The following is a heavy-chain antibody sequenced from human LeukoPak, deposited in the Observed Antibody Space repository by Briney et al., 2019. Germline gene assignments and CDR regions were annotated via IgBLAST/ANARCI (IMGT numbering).Heavy chain of an antibody. D-gene: IGHD3-10*01. V-gene: IGHV3-23*01. CDR1: GFTFSSYA. J-gene: IGHJ4*02. Sequence: GGSLRLSCAASGFTFSSYAMSWVRQAPGEGLEWVSAISGSGGSTYYADSVKGRFTISRDNSKNTLYLQMNSLRAEDTAVYYCARFYGSGSYYLDYWGQGTLVTVSS. CDR3: ARFYGSGSYYLDY. CDR2: ISGSGGST.